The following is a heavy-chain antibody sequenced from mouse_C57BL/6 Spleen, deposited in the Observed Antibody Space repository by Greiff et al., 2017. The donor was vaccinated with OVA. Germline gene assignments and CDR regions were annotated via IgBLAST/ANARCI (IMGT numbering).Heavy chain of an antibody. CDR3: ARGGYGNYNYYAMDY. Sequence: EVKLVESGGGLVKPGGSLKLSCAASGFTFSDYGMHWVRQAPEKGLEWVAYISSGSSTIYYADRVKGRFTISRDNAKNTLFLQMTSLRSEDTAMYYCARGGYGNYNYYAMDYWGQGTSVTVSS. CDR2: ISSGSSTI. D-gene: IGHD2-1*01. V-gene: IGHV5-17*01. J-gene: IGHJ4*01. CDR1: GFTFSDYG.